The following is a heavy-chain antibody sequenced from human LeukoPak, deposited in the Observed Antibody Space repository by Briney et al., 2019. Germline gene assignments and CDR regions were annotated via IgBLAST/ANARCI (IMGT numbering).Heavy chain of an antibody. CDR3: ARVGGSSWDDY. CDR2: IYYSGST. Sequence: PSETLSLTCTVSGGSISSSSYYWGWIRQPPGKGLEWIGSIYYSGSTYYNPSLKSRVTISVDTSKNQFSLKLSSVTAADTAVYYCARVGGSSWDDYWGQGTLVTVSS. J-gene: IGHJ4*02. D-gene: IGHD6-13*01. V-gene: IGHV4-39*01. CDR1: GGSISSSSYY.